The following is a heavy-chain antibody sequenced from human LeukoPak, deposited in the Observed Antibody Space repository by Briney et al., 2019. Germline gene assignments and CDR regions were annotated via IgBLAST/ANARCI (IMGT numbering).Heavy chain of an antibody. CDR3: ARGHLMATITAPFGY. D-gene: IGHD5-24*01. CDR1: AFTFSSYE. J-gene: IGHJ4*02. V-gene: IGHV3-48*03. CDR2: ISSSGSTK. Sequence: GGSLRLSCAASAFTFSSYEMNWVRQAPGRGLEWVAYISSSGSTKYYADSVKGRFTISRDNSKNTLYLQMNSLRAEDTAVYYCARGHLMATITAPFGYWGQGTLVTVSS.